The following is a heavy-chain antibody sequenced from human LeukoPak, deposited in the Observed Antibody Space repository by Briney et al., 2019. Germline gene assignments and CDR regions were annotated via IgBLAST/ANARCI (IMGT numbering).Heavy chain of an antibody. Sequence: GGSLRLSCAASGFTFSEYSMSWVRQARWKGVEWVSNIRSNGRDTYYTDSEKGRFTISRDNSKNTQYLEMNSLRAEDTAVYYCAKGGYSTWFDLWGQGTLVTVSS. CDR2: IRSNGRDT. J-gene: IGHJ5*02. V-gene: IGHV3-23*01. D-gene: IGHD2-8*01. CDR1: GFTFSEYS. CDR3: AKGGYSTWFDL.